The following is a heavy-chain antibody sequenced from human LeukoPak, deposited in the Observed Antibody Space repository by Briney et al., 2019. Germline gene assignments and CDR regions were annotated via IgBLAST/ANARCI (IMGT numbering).Heavy chain of an antibody. Sequence: PGGSLRLSCVASGFTLDDSALHWVRQAPGKVLEWISLISGDGDNTYYADSVKGRFTISRDTSTNSLYLQMSSLRAEDTAFYYCAKGVRSGTYYNCFDPWGQGTLVTVSS. V-gene: IGHV3-43*02. D-gene: IGHD1-26*01. J-gene: IGHJ5*02. CDR1: GFTLDDSA. CDR2: ISGDGDNT. CDR3: AKGVRSGTYYNCFDP.